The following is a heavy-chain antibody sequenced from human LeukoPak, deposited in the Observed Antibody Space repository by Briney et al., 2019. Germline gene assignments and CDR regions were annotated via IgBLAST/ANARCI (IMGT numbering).Heavy chain of an antibody. Sequence: SETLSLTCTVSSGSIGNYYWSWIRQPAGKGLEWIGRIHKSGSTDYSPSLKSRVSMSLDTSTNQFSLKLTSVTAADTALYYCARDHSYAYYRDYFDYWGQGILVTVSS. V-gene: IGHV4-4*07. D-gene: IGHD3-16*01. CDR2: IHKSGST. CDR3: ARDHSYAYYRDYFDY. CDR1: SGSIGNYY. J-gene: IGHJ4*02.